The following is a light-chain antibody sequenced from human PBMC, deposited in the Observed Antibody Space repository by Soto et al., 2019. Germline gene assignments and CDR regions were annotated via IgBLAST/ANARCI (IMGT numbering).Light chain of an antibody. V-gene: IGKV3-20*01. J-gene: IGKJ4*01. CDR2: GPS. CDR3: HQFGSSPLT. CDR1: QSLSSSY. Sequence: EIVLTQSPGTLSLSPGERATLSCRASQSLSSSYLAWYQHKPGQAPRLLMYGPSSRATGIPDRFTVSGSGTDFTLTISRLDPEDFAVYYCHQFGSSPLTFGGGTKVEIK.